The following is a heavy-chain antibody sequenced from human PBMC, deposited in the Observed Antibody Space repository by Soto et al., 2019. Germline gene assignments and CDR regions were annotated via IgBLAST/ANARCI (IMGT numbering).Heavy chain of an antibody. J-gene: IGHJ4*02. V-gene: IGHV4-39*01. CDR1: GGSISSSSYY. Sequence: QLQLQESGPGLVKPSETLSLTCTVSGGSISSSSYYWGWIRQPPGKGLEWIGSIYYSGSTYYNPSLKSRVTISVDTSKNQFSLKLSSVTAADTAVYYCARGPWGGWDYYFDYWGQGTLVTVSS. CDR3: ARGPWGGWDYYFDY. D-gene: IGHD6-19*01. CDR2: IYYSGST.